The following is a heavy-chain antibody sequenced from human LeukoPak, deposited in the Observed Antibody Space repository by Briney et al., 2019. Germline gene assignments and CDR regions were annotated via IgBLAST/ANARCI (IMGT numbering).Heavy chain of an antibody. J-gene: IGHJ4*02. Sequence: ASVKVSFKASGYTFTGYYMHWVRQAPGQGLEWMGWINPNSGGTNYAQKFQGRVTMTRDTSISTAYMELSRLRSDDTAVYYCAVEMATILYPDYWGQGTLVTVSS. CDR1: GYTFTGYY. CDR2: INPNSGGT. V-gene: IGHV1-2*02. CDR3: AVEMATILYPDY. D-gene: IGHD5-24*01.